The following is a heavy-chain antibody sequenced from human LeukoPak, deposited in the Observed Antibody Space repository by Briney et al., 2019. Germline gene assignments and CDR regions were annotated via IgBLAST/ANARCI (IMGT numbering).Heavy chain of an antibody. CDR2: VSASGADT. J-gene: IGHJ4*02. V-gene: IGHV3-23*01. D-gene: IGHD3-10*01. Sequence: GGSLRLSCAASGFNFNNYAMNWVRQAPGKGLEWVSKVSASGADTYYAGSVKGRFIISRDNSKNTLYLHMNSLRAEDTALYYCARDPQGSGPDFDYWGQGTLVTVSS. CDR1: GFNFNNYA. CDR3: ARDPQGSGPDFDY.